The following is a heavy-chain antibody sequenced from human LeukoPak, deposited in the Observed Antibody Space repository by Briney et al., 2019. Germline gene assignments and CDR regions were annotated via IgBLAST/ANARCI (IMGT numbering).Heavy chain of an antibody. J-gene: IGHJ5*02. D-gene: IGHD2-2*01. CDR2: IYYSGST. V-gene: IGHV4-39*01. CDR3: ARLLGGVPAVFRFDP. CDR1: GGSISSSSYY. Sequence: PSETLSLTCTVSGGSISSSSYYWGWIRQPPRKGLEWIGSIYYSGSTYYNPSLKSRVTMSVDTPKNQFSLKLSSVTVADTAVYYCARLLGGVPAVFRFDPWGQGTLVTVPS.